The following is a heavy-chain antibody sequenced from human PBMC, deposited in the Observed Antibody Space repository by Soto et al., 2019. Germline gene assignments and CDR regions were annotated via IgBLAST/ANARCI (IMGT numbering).Heavy chain of an antibody. J-gene: IGHJ4*02. CDR3: ARGKRLEWLLSFWPALDY. V-gene: IGHV4-34*01. CDR2: INHSGST. Sequence: ASETLSLTCAVYGGSFSGYYWSWIRQPPGKGLEWIGEINHSGSTNYNPSLKSRVTISVDTSKNQFSLKLSSVTAADTAVYYCARGKRLEWLLSFWPALDYWGQGTLVTVSS. D-gene: IGHD3-3*01. CDR1: GGSFSGYY.